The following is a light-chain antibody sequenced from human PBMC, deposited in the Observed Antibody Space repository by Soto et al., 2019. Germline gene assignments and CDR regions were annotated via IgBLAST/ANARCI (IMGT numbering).Light chain of an antibody. J-gene: IGKJ3*01. CDR2: AAS. Sequence: EIVLTQSPATLSLSPGERATLSCRASQSVSSYFAWYQQKPGQAPRLLIYAASNRATGIPARFSGSGSGTDFTRTISSLEPEDFAVYYCQQRSNWQGFTFGPGTKVDIK. CDR1: QSVSSY. CDR3: QQRSNWQGFT. V-gene: IGKV3-11*01.